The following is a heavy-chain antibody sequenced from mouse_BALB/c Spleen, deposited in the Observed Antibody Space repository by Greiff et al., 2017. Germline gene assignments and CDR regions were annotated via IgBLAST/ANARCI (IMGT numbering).Heavy chain of an antibody. D-gene: IGHD2-14*01. J-gene: IGHJ3*01. CDR3: AGYRYDGAWFAY. CDR1: GYTFTSYW. V-gene: IGHV1-7*01. Sequence: QQSGAELAKPGASVKMSCKASGYTFTSYWMHWVKQRPGQGLEWIGYINPSTGYTEYNQKFKDKATLTADKSSSTAYMQLSSLTSEDSAVYYCAGYRYDGAWFAYWGQGTLVTVSA. CDR2: INPSTGYT.